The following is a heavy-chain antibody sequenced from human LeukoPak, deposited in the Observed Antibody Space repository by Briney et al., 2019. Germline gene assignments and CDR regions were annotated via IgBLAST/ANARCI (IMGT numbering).Heavy chain of an antibody. CDR1: GNTFTSSA. D-gene: IGHD2-2*02. J-gene: IGHJ4*02. CDR3: ARAISDCAIPNCYKGYFDY. CDR2: IDGGSGNT. Sequence: ASVKVSCKASGNTFTSSAMHWVRQAPGRRPEWMGWIDGGSGNTKYSQKFQGRVAFTRDTSASTAYMELNSLRSEDSAVYYCARAISDCAIPNCYKGYFDYWGQGTRVTVSS. V-gene: IGHV1-3*01.